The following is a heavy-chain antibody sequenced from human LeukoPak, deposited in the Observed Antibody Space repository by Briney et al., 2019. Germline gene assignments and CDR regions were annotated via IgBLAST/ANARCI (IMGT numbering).Heavy chain of an antibody. Sequence: SETLSLTCTVSGGSISSYYWSWIRQPAGKGLEWIGRIYTSGSTNYNPSLKSRVTMSVDTSKNQFSPKLSSVTAADTAVYYCARTLLWFGELSGSWFDPWGQGTLVTVSS. CDR2: IYTSGST. D-gene: IGHD3-10*01. V-gene: IGHV4-4*07. CDR1: GGSISSYY. CDR3: ARTLLWFGELSGSWFDP. J-gene: IGHJ5*02.